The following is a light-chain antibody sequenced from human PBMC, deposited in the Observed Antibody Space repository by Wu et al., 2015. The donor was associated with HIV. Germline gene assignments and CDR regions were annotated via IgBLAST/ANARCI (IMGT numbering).Light chain of an antibody. J-gene: IGKJ1*01. V-gene: IGKV3-15*01. Sequence: EIVMTQSPATLSVSPGAGFTLSCRASEGVGKNVAWYQQKPGQAPRLLIYAASTRATDVPTRFSGSASGTQFTLSVSNMQSEDVAVYFCQQYNLWWTFGQGTRV. CDR3: QQYNLWWT. CDR1: EGVGKN. CDR2: AAS.